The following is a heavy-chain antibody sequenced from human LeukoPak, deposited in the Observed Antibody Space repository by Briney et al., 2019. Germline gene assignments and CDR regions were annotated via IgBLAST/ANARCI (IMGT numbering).Heavy chain of an antibody. CDR2: VYYSGST. CDR3: ARAVISFGGGVAKGFDC. Sequence: SETLSLTCAVAGGAISTYHWSWSRQPPGKGPQWVGYVYYSGSTDYSPSLKSRATISVDTSMNQFSLSLSSVTAADTAIYYCARAVISFGGGVAKGFDCWGQGTLVTVSS. J-gene: IGHJ4*02. D-gene: IGHD3-16*01. CDR1: GGAISTYH. V-gene: IGHV4-59*01.